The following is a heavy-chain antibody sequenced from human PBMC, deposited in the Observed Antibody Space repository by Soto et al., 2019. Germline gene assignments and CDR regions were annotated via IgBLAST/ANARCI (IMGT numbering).Heavy chain of an antibody. J-gene: IGHJ6*02. CDR2: IRSKAYGGTT. CDR3: TRGSLSGNPYYYYGMDV. Sequence: LRLSCTASGFTFGDYAMSWVRQAPGKGLEWVGFIRSKAYGGTTEYAASVKGRFTISRDDSKSIAYLQMNSLKTEDTAVYYCTRGSLSGNPYYYYGMDVWGQGTTVTVSS. CDR1: GFTFGDYA. D-gene: IGHD3-10*01. V-gene: IGHV3-49*04.